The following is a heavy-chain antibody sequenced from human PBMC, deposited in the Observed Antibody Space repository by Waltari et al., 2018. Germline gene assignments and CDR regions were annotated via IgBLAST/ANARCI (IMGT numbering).Heavy chain of an antibody. D-gene: IGHD6-13*01. CDR2: IIPIFGKA. J-gene: IGHJ4*02. CDR1: GGTFSSYA. CDR3: ASGTTRQQLAYYFDY. V-gene: IGHV1-69*01. Sequence: QVQLVQSGAEVKKPGSSVKVSCKASGGTFSSYAISWVRQAPGQGLEWMGGIIPIFGKANYAQKFQGRVTITADEATSTAYMELSSLRSEDTAVYYCASGTTRQQLAYYFDYWGQGTLVTVSS.